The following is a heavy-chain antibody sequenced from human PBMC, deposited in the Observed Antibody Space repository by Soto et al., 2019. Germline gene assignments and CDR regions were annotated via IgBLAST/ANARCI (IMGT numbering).Heavy chain of an antibody. Sequence: QVQLQESGPGLVKPSQTLSLTCTVSGGSISSGNYYWSWIRQPPGKGLEGIGFISYSGSTYYSTSLKSRVTISVGTSKSQFSLNLSFVTAADTAVYYCATMGTPATGLYFFDYWGQGSLVTVSS. CDR3: ATMGTPATGLYFFDY. J-gene: IGHJ4*02. CDR2: ISYSGST. D-gene: IGHD2-15*01. V-gene: IGHV4-30-4*01. CDR1: GGSISSGNYY.